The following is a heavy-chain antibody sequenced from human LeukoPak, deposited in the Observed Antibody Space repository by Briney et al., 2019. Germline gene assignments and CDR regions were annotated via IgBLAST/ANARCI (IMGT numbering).Heavy chain of an antibody. CDR1: GFSFSSYW. J-gene: IGHJ4*02. CDR2: INRDGSVK. V-gene: IGHV3-7*01. Sequence: GGSLRLSCAASGFSFSSYWMTWVRQAPGKGLEWVSNINRDGSVKNYMDSVKGRFTISRDNAKNSLYLQMNSLRAEDTAVYYCAREASFAAAALHSWGQGTLVTVSS. D-gene: IGHD6-13*01. CDR3: AREASFAAAALHS.